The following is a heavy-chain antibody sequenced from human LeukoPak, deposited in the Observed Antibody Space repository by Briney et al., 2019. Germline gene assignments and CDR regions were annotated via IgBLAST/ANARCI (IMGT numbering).Heavy chain of an antibody. V-gene: IGHV3-48*01. D-gene: IGHD3-10*01. J-gene: IGHJ4*02. Sequence: GGSLRLSCAASGFNFDEYAMNWVRQAPGKGLEWISCIYRDSSVKHYADSVRGRFTVSRDNAKNSVYLQMNSLRAEDTAVYFCARYGSGSKYRDPFDSWGQGTLVTVSS. CDR1: GFNFDEYA. CDR3: ARYGSGSKYRDPFDS. CDR2: IYRDSSVK.